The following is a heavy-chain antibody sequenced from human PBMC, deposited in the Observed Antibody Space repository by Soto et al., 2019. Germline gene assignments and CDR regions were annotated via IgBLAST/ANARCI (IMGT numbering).Heavy chain of an antibody. CDR2: ISAYNGNT. J-gene: IGHJ6*02. Sequence: GASVKVSCKASGYTFTSYGISWARQAPGQGLEWMGWISAYNGNTNYAQKLQGRVTMTTDTSTSTAYMELRSLRSDDTAVYYCARDSSSWYTYYYYGMDVWGQGTTVTVSS. V-gene: IGHV1-18*01. D-gene: IGHD6-13*01. CDR3: ARDSSSWYTYYYYGMDV. CDR1: GYTFTSYG.